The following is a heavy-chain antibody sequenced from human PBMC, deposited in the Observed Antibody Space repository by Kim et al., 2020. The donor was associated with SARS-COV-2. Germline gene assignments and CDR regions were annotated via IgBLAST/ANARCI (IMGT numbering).Heavy chain of an antibody. J-gene: IGHJ3*02. CDR1: GGSVSSGSYY. CDR2: IYYSGST. CDR3: ASVGAFDI. V-gene: IGHV4-61*01. Sequence: SETLSLTCTVSGGSVSSGSYYWSWIRQPPGKGLEWIGYIYYSGSTNYNPSLKSRVTISVDTSKNQFSLKLSSVTAADTAVYYCASVGAFDIWGQGTMVTVSS.